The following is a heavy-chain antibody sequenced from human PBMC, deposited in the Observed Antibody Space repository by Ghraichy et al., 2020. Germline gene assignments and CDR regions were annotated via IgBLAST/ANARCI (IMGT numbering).Heavy chain of an antibody. D-gene: IGHD2-15*01. V-gene: IGHV4-39*01. CDR3: ARLTEVVLFDY. Sequence: ETLSLTCTVSGGSISSSSYYWGWIRQPPGKGLEWIGSIYYSGSTYYNPSLKSRVTISVDTSKNQFSLKLSSVTAADTAVYYCARLTEVVLFDYWGQGTLVTVSS. J-gene: IGHJ4*02. CDR2: IYYSGST. CDR1: GGSISSSSYY.